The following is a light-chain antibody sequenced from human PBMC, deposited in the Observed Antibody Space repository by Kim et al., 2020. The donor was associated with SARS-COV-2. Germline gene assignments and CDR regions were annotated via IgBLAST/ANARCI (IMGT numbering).Light chain of an antibody. Sequence: TVKLTCTLSIAHSTFVIAWHPQQPGKGPRYMLKLNSDGSHHRGDRVPDRVSGSGSGAERSLTISGLQSEDEADYYCQTWGSGSQVFGGGTQLTVL. CDR3: QTWGSGSQV. V-gene: IGLV4-69*01. CDR1: IAHSTFV. J-gene: IGLJ3*02. CDR2: LNSDGSH.